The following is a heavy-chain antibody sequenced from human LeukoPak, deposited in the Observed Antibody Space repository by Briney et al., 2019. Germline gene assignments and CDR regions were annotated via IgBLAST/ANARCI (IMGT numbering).Heavy chain of an antibody. CDR2: ITGSGGST. J-gene: IGHJ4*02. Sequence: GGSLRLSCAASGFIFSNFAMSWHRQAPGKGLEGVSAITGSGGSTYYADSVKGRFTISRDKSKNTLYLQMNSLRAEDTALYYCAKDPAYYYGSGSYSKFEYWGQGTLVTVSS. CDR3: AKDPAYYYGSGSYSKFEY. D-gene: IGHD3-10*01. CDR1: GFIFSNFA. V-gene: IGHV3-23*01.